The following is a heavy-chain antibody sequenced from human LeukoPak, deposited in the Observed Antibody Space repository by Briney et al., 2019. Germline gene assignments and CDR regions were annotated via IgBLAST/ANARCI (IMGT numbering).Heavy chain of an antibody. Sequence: GEYLQIYCKGSGYSFTSYWIGWVRQLTGKGLEWMGIIYHGYSDTIYSPSFQGHVTISADKPISTAYLQWSSLKASDTARYYCAKGGTTDFDYWVQGALVTVSP. J-gene: IGHJ4*02. V-gene: IGHV5-51*04. CDR2: IYHGYSDT. D-gene: IGHD1-7*01. CDR1: GYSFTSYW. CDR3: AKGGTTDFDY.